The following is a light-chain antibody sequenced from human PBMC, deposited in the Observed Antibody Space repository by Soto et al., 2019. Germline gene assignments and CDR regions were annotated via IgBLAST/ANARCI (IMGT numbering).Light chain of an antibody. V-gene: IGLV2-8*01. Sequence: QSALTQPPSASGSLGQPVTIPCTGTSSDVGGYDHVSWYQQHPGKAPKLMIYEVTKRPAGVPDRFSGSKSGNTASLPVSGLQAEDEADYYCSSDAGNYNYVFGTGTKVTVL. J-gene: IGLJ1*01. CDR2: EVT. CDR3: SSDAGNYNYV. CDR1: SSDVGGYDH.